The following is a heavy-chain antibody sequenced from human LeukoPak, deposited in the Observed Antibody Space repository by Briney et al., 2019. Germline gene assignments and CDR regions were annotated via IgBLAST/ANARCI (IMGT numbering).Heavy chain of an antibody. CDR3: ARDLSLYCSGGSCYSLNY. CDR1: GLTVSSNY. J-gene: IGHJ4*02. V-gene: IGHV3-66*01. D-gene: IGHD2-15*01. Sequence: GGSLRLSCAASGLTVSSNYMSWVRQAPGKGLEWLSVIYNGDMTYYADSVKGRFTISRENSKNTLYLQMNNLRAEDTAVYYCARDLSLYCSGGSCYSLNYWGQGTLVTVSS. CDR2: IYNGDMT.